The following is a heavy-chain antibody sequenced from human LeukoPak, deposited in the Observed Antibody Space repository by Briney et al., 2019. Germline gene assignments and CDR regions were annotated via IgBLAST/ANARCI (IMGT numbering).Heavy chain of an antibody. V-gene: IGHV1-18*01. CDR2: ISAYKGNT. Sequence: ASVKVSCKASGYIFTNYGISWVRQAPGQGLEWMGWISAYKGNTKYAQKFQGGVTLTTDTSTTTAYMELRSLRSDDTAVYYCARDPGSFLSSSGWLNWFDPWGQGTLVTVSS. CDR3: ARDPGSFLSSSGWLNWFDP. J-gene: IGHJ5*02. CDR1: GYIFTNYG. D-gene: IGHD6-19*01.